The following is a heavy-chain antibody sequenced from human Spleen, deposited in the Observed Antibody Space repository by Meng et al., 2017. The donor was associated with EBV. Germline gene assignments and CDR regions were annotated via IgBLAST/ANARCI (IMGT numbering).Heavy chain of an antibody. CDR3: ATGISPAVPFDY. Sequence: QVQLQESVPGLVKPSGTLSLTCAASGGSISSSKWWTWVRQPPGKGLEWIGDIHHSGSTNYNPSLKSRVTISVDKSKNQVSLKLNSVTAADTAVYYCATGISPAVPFDYWGQGTLVTVSS. V-gene: IGHV4-4*02. CDR2: IHHSGST. CDR1: GGSISSSKW. D-gene: IGHD6-13*01. J-gene: IGHJ4*02.